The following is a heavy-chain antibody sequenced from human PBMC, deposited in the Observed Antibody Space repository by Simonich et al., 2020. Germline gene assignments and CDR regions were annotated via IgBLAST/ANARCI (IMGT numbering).Heavy chain of an antibody. CDR2: INPNSGGT. J-gene: IGHJ3*02. V-gene: IGHV1-2*02. CDR3: ARGRLTGDKGAFDI. Sequence: QVQLVQSGAEVKKPGASVKVSCKASGYTFTGYYMHWVRQAPGQGLEWMGWINPNSGGTNYAKKFQGRVTMTRDKSISTAYMELSRLRSDDTAVYYCARGRLTGDKGAFDIWGQGTMVTVSS. D-gene: IGHD7-27*01. CDR1: GYTFTGYY.